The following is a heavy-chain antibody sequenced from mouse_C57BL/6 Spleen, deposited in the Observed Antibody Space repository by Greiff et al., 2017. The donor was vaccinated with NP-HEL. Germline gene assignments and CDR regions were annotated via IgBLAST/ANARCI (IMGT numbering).Heavy chain of an antibody. J-gene: IGHJ3*01. V-gene: IGHV1-55*01. Sequence: VQLQQPGAELVKPGASVKMSCKASGYTFTSYWITWVKQRPGQGLEWIGDIYPGSGSTNYNGKFKSKATLTVDTSSSTAYMQLSSLTSEDSAVYYCARGGNYYGSSYVAYWGQGTLVTVSA. D-gene: IGHD1-1*01. CDR1: GYTFTSYW. CDR3: ARGGNYYGSSYVAY. CDR2: IYPGSGST.